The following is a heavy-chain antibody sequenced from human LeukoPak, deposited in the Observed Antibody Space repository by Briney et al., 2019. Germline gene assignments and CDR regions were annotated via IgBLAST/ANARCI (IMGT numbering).Heavy chain of an antibody. J-gene: IGHJ4*02. V-gene: IGHV4-59*11. CDR3: ARGGVAAKYYFDY. D-gene: IGHD6-13*01. Sequence: KPSETLSLTCTVSGASTSLLYWSWIRQAPGKALEFIGYIYDSGAANYNPSLKSRVTLSVDTSKNQFSLKLTSVTAADTAVYYCARGGVAAKYYFDYWGQGILVTVSS. CDR1: GASTSLLY. CDR2: IYDSGAA.